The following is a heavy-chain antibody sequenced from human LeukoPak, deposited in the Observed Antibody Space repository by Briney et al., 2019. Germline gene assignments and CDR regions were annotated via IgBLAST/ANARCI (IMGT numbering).Heavy chain of an antibody. V-gene: IGHV3-48*03. CDR3: ARDPPITMVRGVISYYFDY. J-gene: IGHJ4*02. CDR2: ISSSGSTI. D-gene: IGHD3-10*01. Sequence: PGGSLRLSCAASGFTFSSYEMNWVRQAPGKGLEWVSYISSSGSTIYYADSVKGRFTISRDNAKNSLYLQMNSLRAEDTAVYYCARDPPITMVRGVISYYFDYWGQGTLVTVSS. CDR1: GFTFSSYE.